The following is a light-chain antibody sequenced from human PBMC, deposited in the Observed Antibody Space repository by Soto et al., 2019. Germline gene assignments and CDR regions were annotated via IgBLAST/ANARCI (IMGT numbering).Light chain of an antibody. CDR1: QGINNY. J-gene: IGKJ1*01. CDR2: SAS. CDR3: QQCNSYPWT. Sequence: DTQMTQSPTSLSASVGDSVTITCRASQGINNYLAWYQRKPGKVPVLLIYSASTLKAGIPSRFSGSGAGTDFTLTISSLQPDDFATYYCQQCNSYPWTFGQGTKVDIK. V-gene: IGKV1-27*01.